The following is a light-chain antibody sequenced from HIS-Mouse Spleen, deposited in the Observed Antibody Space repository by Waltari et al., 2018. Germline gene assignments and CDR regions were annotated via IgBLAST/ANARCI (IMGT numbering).Light chain of an antibody. CDR3: AAWDDSLNGVV. V-gene: IGLV1-44*01. J-gene: IGLJ2*01. Sequence: QSVLTQPPSASGTPGQRVTISCSGSSPNIGRNTLHWYQQLPGTAPKLLIYSNNQRPSGVPDRFSGSKSGTSASLAISGLQSEDEADYYCAAWDDSLNGVVFGGGTKLTVL. CDR1: SPNIGRNT. CDR2: SNN.